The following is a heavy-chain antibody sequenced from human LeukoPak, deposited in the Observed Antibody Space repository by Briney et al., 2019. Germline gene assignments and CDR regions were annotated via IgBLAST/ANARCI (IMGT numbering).Heavy chain of an antibody. CDR1: GFTFSSYG. D-gene: IGHD3-22*01. J-gene: IGHJ4*02. CDR2: ISGSGGST. CDR3: ASPRQYYYDSSGYYPGGLDY. Sequence: GGSLRLSCAASGFTFSSYGMSWVRQAPGKGLEWVSAISGSGGSTYYADSVKGRFTISRDNSKNSLYLQMNSLRAEDTAVYYCASPRQYYYDSSGYYPGGLDYWGQGTLVTVSS. V-gene: IGHV3-23*01.